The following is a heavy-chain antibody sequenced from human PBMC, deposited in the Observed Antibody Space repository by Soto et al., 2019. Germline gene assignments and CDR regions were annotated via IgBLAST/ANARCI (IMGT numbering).Heavy chain of an antibody. V-gene: IGHV3-21*01. CDR1: GFTFSSYS. Sequence: EVQLVESGGGLVKPGGSLRLSCAASGFTFSSYSMNWVRQAPGKGLEWVSSISSSSSYIYYADSVKGRFTISRDNAKNSMYLKMNSLRAEETGVYYGGRSEELVGATGGGGDYWGQGTLVTVSS. J-gene: IGHJ4*02. D-gene: IGHD1-26*01. CDR2: ISSSSSYI. CDR3: GRSEELVGATGGGGDY.